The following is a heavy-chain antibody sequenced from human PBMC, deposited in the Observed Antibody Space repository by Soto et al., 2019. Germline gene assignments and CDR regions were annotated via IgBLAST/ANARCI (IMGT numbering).Heavy chain of an antibody. CDR2: ISWNGNSI. Sequence: EVQLVESGGGLVQPGRSLRLSCEASGFMFDDYAMYWVRQAPGKGLEWVSGISWNGNSIVYADSVKGRFTISSDNAKNFLYLQMNSLKPEDTALYYCANCQSIASRPFDYWGQGTLVTVSS. CDR1: GFMFDDYA. V-gene: IGHV3-9*01. J-gene: IGHJ4*02. D-gene: IGHD6-6*01. CDR3: ANCQSIASRPFDY.